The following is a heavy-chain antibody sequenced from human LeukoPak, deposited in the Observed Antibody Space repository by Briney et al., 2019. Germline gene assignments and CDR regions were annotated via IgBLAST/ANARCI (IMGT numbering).Heavy chain of an antibody. V-gene: IGHV1-24*01. CDR3: ARGHSGSYLVHFDY. CDR1: GYMFNELS. Sequence: ASVKVSCKVSGYMFNELSMHWVRQAPGKGLEWMGGFDPEHGEIVYAENFQGRVTLTEDTFTETAYMDLSSLSSEDTAVYYCARGHSGSYLVHFDYWGQGTLVTVSS. D-gene: IGHD1-26*01. CDR2: FDPEHGEI. J-gene: IGHJ4*02.